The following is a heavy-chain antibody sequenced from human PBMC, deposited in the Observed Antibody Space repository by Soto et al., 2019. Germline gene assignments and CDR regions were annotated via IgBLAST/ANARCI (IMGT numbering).Heavy chain of an antibody. J-gene: IGHJ3*02. CDR2: IIPIFGTA. CDR3: ARDRRGSYGRFDAFDI. V-gene: IGHV1-69*01. CDR1: GGTFSSYA. D-gene: IGHD1-26*01. Sequence: QVQLVQSGAEVKKPGSSVKVSCKASGGTFSSYAISWVRQAPGQGLEWMGGIIPIFGTANYAQKFQGRVTITADESTITAYMELSSLRSEDTAVYYCARDRRGSYGRFDAFDIWGQGTMVTVSS.